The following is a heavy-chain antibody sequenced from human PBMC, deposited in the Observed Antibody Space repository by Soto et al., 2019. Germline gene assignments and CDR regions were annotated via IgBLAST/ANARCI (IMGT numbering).Heavy chain of an antibody. CDR2: ISYDGSNK. CDR3: ARDKVGYCSSTSCYTNGMDV. J-gene: IGHJ6*02. V-gene: IGHV3-30-3*01. CDR1: GFTFSSYA. D-gene: IGHD2-2*02. Sequence: PGGSLRLACAASGFTFSSYAMHWVRQAPGKGLEWVAVISYDGSNKYYADSVKGRFTISRDNSKNTLYLQMNSLRAEDTAVYYCARDKVGYCSSTSCYTNGMDVWGQGTTVTVSS.